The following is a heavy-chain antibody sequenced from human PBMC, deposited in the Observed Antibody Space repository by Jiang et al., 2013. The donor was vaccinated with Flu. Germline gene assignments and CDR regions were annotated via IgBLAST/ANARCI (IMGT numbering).Heavy chain of an antibody. J-gene: IGHJ6*02. Sequence: LLKPSETLSLTCAVYGGSFSGYYWSWIRQPPGKGLEWIGEINHSGSTNYNPSLKSRVTISVDTSKNQFSLKLSSVTAADTAVYYCARGHVAAAGTFFYYYYGMDVWGQGTTVTVSS. CDR1: GGSFSGYY. CDR3: ARGHVAAAGTFFYYYYGMDV. D-gene: IGHD6-13*01. CDR2: INHSGST. V-gene: IGHV4-34*01.